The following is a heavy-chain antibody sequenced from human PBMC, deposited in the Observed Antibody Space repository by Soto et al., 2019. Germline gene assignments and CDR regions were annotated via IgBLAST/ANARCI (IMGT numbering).Heavy chain of an antibody. CDR3: ARDLVIAARGKGYYYGMGV. D-gene: IGHD6-6*01. V-gene: IGHV4-59*01. Sequence: SETLSLTCTVSGGSISSYYWSWIRQPPGKGLEWIGYIYYSGSTNYNPSLKSRVTISVDTSKNQFSLKLSSVTAADTAVYYCARDLVIAARGKGYYYGMGVWGQGTTVTVSS. CDR1: GGSISSYY. CDR2: IYYSGST. J-gene: IGHJ6*02.